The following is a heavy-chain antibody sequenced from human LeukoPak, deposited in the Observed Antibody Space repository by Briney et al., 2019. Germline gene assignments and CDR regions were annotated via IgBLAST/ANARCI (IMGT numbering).Heavy chain of an antibody. CDR3: ARVPRRPGMGKVAGRGFYYMDV. D-gene: IGHD6-19*01. J-gene: IGHJ6*03. V-gene: IGHV3-7*01. CDR2: IKQDGSEK. CDR1: GFTFSSYW. Sequence: PGGSLRLSCAASGFTFSSYWTSWVRQAPGKGLEWVANIKQDGSEKYYVDSVKGRFTISRDNAKNSLYLQMNSLRAEDTAVYYCARVPRRPGMGKVAGRGFYYMDVWGKGTTVTISS.